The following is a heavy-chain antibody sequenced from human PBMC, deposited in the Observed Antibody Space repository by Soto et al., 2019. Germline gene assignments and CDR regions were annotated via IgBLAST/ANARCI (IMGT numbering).Heavy chain of an antibody. D-gene: IGHD2-21*02. CDR3: ARRHIVVVTATNFDY. CDR1: GGYFSGYY. CDR2: INHSGST. Sequence: SETLSLTCAVYGGYFSGYYWSWIRQPPGKGLEWIGEINHSGSTNYNPSLKSRVTISVDTSKNQFSLKLSSVTAADTAVYYCARRHIVVVTATNFDYWGQGTLVTVSS. V-gene: IGHV4-34*01. J-gene: IGHJ4*02.